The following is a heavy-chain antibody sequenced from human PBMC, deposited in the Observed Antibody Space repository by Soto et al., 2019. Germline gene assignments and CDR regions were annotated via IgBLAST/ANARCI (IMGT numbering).Heavy chain of an antibody. CDR1: GFTFSSYV. CDR2: IGGTSGST. J-gene: IGHJ4*02. V-gene: IGHV3-23*01. CDR3: AKRRGEGYFDY. D-gene: IGHD3-16*01. Sequence: PGGSLRLSCAASGFTFSSYVMSWVRQAPGKGLEWVSAIGGTSGSTYYADSVKGRFTISRDNSKNTMYLQMNSLRAEDTAVYYCAKRRGEGYFDYWGQGXLVTVSS.